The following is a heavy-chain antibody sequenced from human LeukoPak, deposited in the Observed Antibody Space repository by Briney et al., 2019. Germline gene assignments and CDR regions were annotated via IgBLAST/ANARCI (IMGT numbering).Heavy chain of an antibody. V-gene: IGHV4-31*03. D-gene: IGHD3-10*01. CDR3: ARTGTPTTMVRGVTLVFDY. J-gene: IGHJ4*02. CDR2: IYYSGST. CDR1: GGSISSGGYY. Sequence: PSQTLSLTCTVSGGSISSGGYYWSWIRQHPGKGLGWIGYIYYSGSTYYNPSLKSRVTISVDTSKNQFSLKLSSVTAADTAVYYCARTGTPTTMVRGVTLVFDYWGQGTLVTVSS.